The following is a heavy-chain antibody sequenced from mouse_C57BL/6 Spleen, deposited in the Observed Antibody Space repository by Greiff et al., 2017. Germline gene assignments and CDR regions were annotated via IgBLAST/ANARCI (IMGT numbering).Heavy chain of an antibody. CDR3: ARSERLRLLYAMDY. CDR1: GYTFTDYN. Sequence: EVQLQQSGPELVKPGASVKIPCKASGYTFTDYNMDWVKQSHGKSLEWIGDINPNNGGTIYNQKFKGKATLTVDKSSSTAYMELRSLTSEDTAVYYCARSERLRLLYAMDYWGQGTSVTVSS. D-gene: IGHD3-2*02. J-gene: IGHJ4*01. V-gene: IGHV1-18*01. CDR2: INPNNGGT.